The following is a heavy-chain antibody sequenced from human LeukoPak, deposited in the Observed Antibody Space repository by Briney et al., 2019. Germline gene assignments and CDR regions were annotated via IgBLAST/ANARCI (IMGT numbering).Heavy chain of an antibody. Sequence: SKTLSLTCTVSGGSISSYYWSWIRQPPGKGLEWIGYIYHSGSTKYNPSLKSRVTISVDTSKNQVSLKLSSVTAADTAVYYCARRERSGSPFQDWGQGTLVTVSS. V-gene: IGHV4-59*08. CDR1: GGSISSYY. CDR2: IYHSGST. D-gene: IGHD2-15*01. CDR3: ARRERSGSPFQD. J-gene: IGHJ1*01.